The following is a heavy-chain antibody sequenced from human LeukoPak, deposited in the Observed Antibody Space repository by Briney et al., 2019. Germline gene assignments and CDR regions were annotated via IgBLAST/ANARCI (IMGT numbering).Heavy chain of an antibody. CDR2: INTGSSTM. CDR3: ARDSMVRGVLSSIY. D-gene: IGHD3-10*01. CDR1: GFTFSSYS. V-gene: IGHV3-48*04. J-gene: IGHJ4*02. Sequence: RSGGSLRLSCAASGFTFSSYSMNWVRQAPGKGLEWVSYINTGSSTMYYADSVKGRFTISRDNAKNSLYLQMNSLRAEDTAVYYCARDSMVRGVLSSIYWGQGTLVTVSS.